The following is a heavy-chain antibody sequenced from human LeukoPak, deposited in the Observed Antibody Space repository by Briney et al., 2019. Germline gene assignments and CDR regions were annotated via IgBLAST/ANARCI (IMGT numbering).Heavy chain of an antibody. J-gene: IGHJ6*04. V-gene: IGHV3-74*01. D-gene: IGHD6-19*01. CDR3: AREIAVAGTSNYYYYYGMDV. Sequence: GGSLRLSCAASGFTFSSYWMHWVRQAPGKGLGWVSRINSDGSSTSYADSVKGRFTISRDNAKNTLYLQMNSLRAEDTAVYYCAREIAVAGTSNYYYYYGMDVWGKGTTVTVSS. CDR1: GFTFSSYW. CDR2: INSDGSST.